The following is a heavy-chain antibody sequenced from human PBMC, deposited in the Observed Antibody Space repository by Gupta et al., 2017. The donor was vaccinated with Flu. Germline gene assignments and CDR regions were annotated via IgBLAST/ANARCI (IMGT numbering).Heavy chain of an antibody. V-gene: IGHV3-33*01. CDR3: ARHSYGSSHYGMDV. J-gene: IGHJ6*02. CDR1: SSYG. D-gene: IGHD5-18*01. Sequence: SSYGMHWVRQAPGKGLEWVAVIWYDGSNKYYADSVKGRFTISRDNSKNTLYLQMNSLRAEDTAVYYCARHSYGSSHYGMDVWGQGTTVTVSS. CDR2: IWYDGSNK.